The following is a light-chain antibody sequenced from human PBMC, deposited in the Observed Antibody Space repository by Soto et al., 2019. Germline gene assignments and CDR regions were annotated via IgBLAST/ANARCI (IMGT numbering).Light chain of an antibody. CDR3: TSPTPGSLYV. CDR2: MVS. Sequence: QSVLTQPASVSGSPGQSITISCTGTSSDVGNYNYVSWYQQYPGRVPKLLIYMVSNRPSGVSNRLSGSKSGNTASLTISGLQAEDEADYFCTSPTPGSLYVFGTGTKVTVL. CDR1: SSDVGNYNY. J-gene: IGLJ1*01. V-gene: IGLV2-14*01.